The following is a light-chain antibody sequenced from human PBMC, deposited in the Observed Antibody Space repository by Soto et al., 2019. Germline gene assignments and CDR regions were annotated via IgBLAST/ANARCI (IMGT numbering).Light chain of an antibody. CDR2: DAS. CDR3: QQYDNLHT. CDR1: QDISNY. V-gene: IGKV1-33*01. J-gene: IGKJ1*01. Sequence: DIQLTQSPSSLSASVGDRVTVTCQASQDISNYLNWYQQKPGKAPKLLIFDASNLETGVPSRFSGSGYGTDFTLTISSGQPEDIATYYCQQYDNLHTFGQGTKVGIK.